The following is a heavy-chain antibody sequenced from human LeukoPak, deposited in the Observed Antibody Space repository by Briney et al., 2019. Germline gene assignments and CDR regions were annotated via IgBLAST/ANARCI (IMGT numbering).Heavy chain of an antibody. V-gene: IGHV3-9*01. CDR1: GFTFGDYA. J-gene: IGHJ2*01. Sequence: PLRLSCAASGFTFGDYAMHWVRQAPGKGLEWVSGISWNSGTKVYADSVKGRFTISRDNVKKSLDLQMNSLRAEDTALYYCTKANSNWYFDLWGRGTLVFVSS. CDR3: TKANSNWYFDL. CDR2: ISWNSGTK.